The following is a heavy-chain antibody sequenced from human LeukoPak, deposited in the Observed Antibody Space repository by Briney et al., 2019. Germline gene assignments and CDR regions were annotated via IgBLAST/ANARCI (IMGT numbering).Heavy chain of an antibody. CDR1: GYSFTSYW. CDR2: IYPGDSDT. Sequence: GESLKISCKGSGYSFTSYWIGWVRQMPGKGLEWMGIIYPGDSDTRYSPSLQGQVTISADKSISTAYLQWSSLKASDTAMYYCARGNAGLPDSNYNSFDYWGQGTLVTVSS. D-gene: IGHD4-11*01. V-gene: IGHV5-51*01. CDR3: ARGNAGLPDSNYNSFDY. J-gene: IGHJ4*02.